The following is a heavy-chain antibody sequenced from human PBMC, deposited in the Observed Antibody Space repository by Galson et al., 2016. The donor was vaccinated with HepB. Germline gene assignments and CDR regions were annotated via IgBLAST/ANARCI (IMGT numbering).Heavy chain of an antibody. D-gene: IGHD4-17*01. V-gene: IGHV3-11*04. CDR3: ARRAKSTVTFEY. CDR1: GFTFSDYY. CDR2: ISHVVTTI. J-gene: IGHJ4*02. Sequence: LRLSCAASGFTFSDYYMTWIRQAPGKGLEWVSYISHVVTTIYYADSVKGRFTISRDNAKSSLYLQMDSLRAEDTAVYYCARRAKSTVTFEYWGQGTLVTVSS.